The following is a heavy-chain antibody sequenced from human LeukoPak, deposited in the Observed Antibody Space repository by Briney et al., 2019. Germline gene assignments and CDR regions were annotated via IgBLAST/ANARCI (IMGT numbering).Heavy chain of an antibody. Sequence: SQTLSLTCAISGDXVSSNSVTWDWIRHSPSRGLQWLGRTYYRSKWYRDYAVFVKSRITVDPDTSTNQFSLHLNYLTPADSAVYYCVRSSSWAYDSWGQGTLVTVSS. J-gene: IGHJ4*02. CDR1: GDXVSSNSVT. V-gene: IGHV6-1*01. CDR2: TYYRSKWYR. D-gene: IGHD3-16*01. CDR3: VRSSSWAYDS.